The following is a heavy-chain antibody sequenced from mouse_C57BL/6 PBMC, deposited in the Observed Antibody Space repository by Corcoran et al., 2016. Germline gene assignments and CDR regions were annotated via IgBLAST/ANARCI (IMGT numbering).Heavy chain of an antibody. J-gene: IGHJ2*01. Sequence: DVQLQESGPGLVKPSQSLSLTCSVTGYSITSGYYWNWIRQFPGNKLECMGYISYDGINNYNPSLKNRISITRDTSKNQFFLKFNSVTTEDTATYYCARAGLRDYWGQGTTLTVSS. CDR2: ISYDGIN. CDR1: GYSITSGYY. CDR3: ARAGLRDY. D-gene: IGHD3-3*01. V-gene: IGHV3-6*01.